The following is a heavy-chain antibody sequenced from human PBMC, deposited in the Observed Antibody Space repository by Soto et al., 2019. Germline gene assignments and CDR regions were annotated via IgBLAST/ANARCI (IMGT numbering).Heavy chain of an antibody. CDR1: GFTFSSYA. CDR2: ISYDGSNK. Sequence: GGSLRLSCAASGFTFSSYAMHWVRQAPGKGLEWVAVISYDGSNKYYADSVKGRFTISRDNSKNTLYLQMNSLRAEDTAVYYCARGPRITMVRGASYYGMDVWGQGTTVTVSS. D-gene: IGHD3-10*01. CDR3: ARGPRITMVRGASYYGMDV. V-gene: IGHV3-30-3*01. J-gene: IGHJ6*02.